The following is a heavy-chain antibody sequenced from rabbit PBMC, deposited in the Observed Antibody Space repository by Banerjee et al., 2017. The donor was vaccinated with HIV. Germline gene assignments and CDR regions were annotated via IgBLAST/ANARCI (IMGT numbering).Heavy chain of an antibody. CDR2: IYVGGGGST. D-gene: IGHD7-1*01. J-gene: IGHJ3*01. CDR1: GFSFSGGYY. CDR3: ARGDGAYAGYDGL. Sequence: QQQLEESGGGLVTPGGTLTLTCTASGFSFSGGYYMYWVRQAPGKGLEWVACIYVGGGGSTYYASWAKGRFTISKTSSTTVTLQMTSLTAADTATYFCARGDGAYAGYDGLWGQGTLVTVS. V-gene: IGHV1S45*01.